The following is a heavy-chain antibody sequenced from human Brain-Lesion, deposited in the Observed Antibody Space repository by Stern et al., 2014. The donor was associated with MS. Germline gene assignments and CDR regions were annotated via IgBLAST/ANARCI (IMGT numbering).Heavy chain of an antibody. J-gene: IGHJ5*02. V-gene: IGHV4-61*02. CDR3: ARTPPYSSSAWFDP. D-gene: IGHD6-6*01. CDR2: IYTSGST. CDR1: GGSISSGSYY. Sequence: VQLVESGPGLVKPSQTLSLTCTVSGGSISSGSYYWSWIRQPAGKGLEWIGRIYTSGSTNYNPSLKSRVTISVDTSKNQFSLKLSSVTAADTAVYYCARTPPYSSSAWFDPWGQGTLVTVSS.